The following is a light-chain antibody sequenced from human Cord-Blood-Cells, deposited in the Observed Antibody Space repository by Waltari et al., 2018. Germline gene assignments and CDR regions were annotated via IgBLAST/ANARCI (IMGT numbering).Light chain of an antibody. CDR2: DAS. CDR3: QQRSNWPPIT. CDR1: QSASSH. Sequence: EIVLTQSPATLSLSPGERATLSCRASQSASSHLARYQQKPGQAPRLLIYDASNRATGIPARFSGSGSGTDFTLTISSLEPEDFAVYYCQQRSNWPPITFGQGTRLEIK. J-gene: IGKJ5*01. V-gene: IGKV3-11*01.